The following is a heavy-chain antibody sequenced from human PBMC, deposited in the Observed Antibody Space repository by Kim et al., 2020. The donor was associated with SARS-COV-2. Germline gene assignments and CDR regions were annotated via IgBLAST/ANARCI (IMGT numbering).Heavy chain of an antibody. V-gene: IGHV4-59*01. CDR1: GGSISSYY. CDR3: ARGTRLLRYFDWAKISYFDY. Sequence: SETLSLTCTVSGGSISSYYWSWIRQPPGKGLEWIGYIYYSGSTNYNPSLKSRVTISVDTSKNQFSLKLSSVTAADTAVYYCARGTRLLRYFDWAKISYFDYWGQGTLVTVSS. J-gene: IGHJ4*02. CDR2: IYYSGST. D-gene: IGHD3-9*01.